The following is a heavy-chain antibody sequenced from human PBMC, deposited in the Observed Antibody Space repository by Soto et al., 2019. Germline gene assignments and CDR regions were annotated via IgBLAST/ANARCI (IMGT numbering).Heavy chain of an antibody. V-gene: IGHV3-23*01. J-gene: IGHJ4*02. CDR2: ISGSGGST. CDR3: AKDRPRIVVVITLDY. D-gene: IGHD3-22*01. CDR1: GFTFSSYA. Sequence: GGSLRLSCAASGFTFSSYAMSWVRQAPGKVLEWVSAISGSGGSTYYADSVKGRFTISRDNSKNTLYLQMNSLRAEDTAVYYCAKDRPRIVVVITLDYWGQGTLVNVSS.